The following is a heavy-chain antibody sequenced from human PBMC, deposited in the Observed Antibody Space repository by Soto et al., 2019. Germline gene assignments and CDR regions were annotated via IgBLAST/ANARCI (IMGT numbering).Heavy chain of an antibody. V-gene: IGHV4-59*01. CDR2: IYYSGST. Sequence: SETLSLTCTVSGGSISSYYWSWIRQPPGKGLEWIGYIYYSGSTNYNPSLKSRVTISVDTSKNQFSLKLSSVTAADTAVYYCARALVDSSSEINWFDPWGQGTLVTSPQ. CDR1: GGSISSYY. D-gene: IGHD6-6*01. CDR3: ARALVDSSSEINWFDP. J-gene: IGHJ5*02.